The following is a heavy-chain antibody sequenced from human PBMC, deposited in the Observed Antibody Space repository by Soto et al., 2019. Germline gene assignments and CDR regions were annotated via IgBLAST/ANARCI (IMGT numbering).Heavy chain of an antibody. J-gene: IGHJ5*02. CDR1: GYTFTSYG. D-gene: IGHD6-13*01. CDR2: ISAYTGNT. CDR3: ARIRAAAGTVGWFDP. Sequence: QVQLVQSGAEVKKPGASVKVSCKASGYTFTSYGISWVRQAPGQGLEWMGWISAYTGNTNYAQKLQGRVTMTTDTSTSTAYMELRSLRSDDTAVYYCARIRAAAGTVGWFDPWGQGTLVTVSS. V-gene: IGHV1-18*01.